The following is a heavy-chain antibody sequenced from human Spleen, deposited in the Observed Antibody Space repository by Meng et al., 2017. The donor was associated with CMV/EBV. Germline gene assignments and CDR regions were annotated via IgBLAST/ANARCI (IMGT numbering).Heavy chain of an antibody. D-gene: IGHD2-21*02. CDR2: IRYDGRDK. J-gene: IGHJ6*02. V-gene: IGHV3-30*02. Sequence: GGSLRLSCAASGFTFSSYGMYWVRQAPGKGLEWVAFIRYDGRDKYYADSVKGRFTISRDNSKNTLYLQMNSLRAEDTAVYYCAKDMTAFIVARMDVWGQGTTVTVSS. CDR1: GFTFSSYG. CDR3: AKDMTAFIVARMDV.